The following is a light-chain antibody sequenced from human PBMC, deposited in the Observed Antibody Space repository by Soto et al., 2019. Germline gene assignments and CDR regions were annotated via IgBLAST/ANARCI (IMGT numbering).Light chain of an antibody. CDR2: DVS. Sequence: QSMLTQPASVSGSPGRSFTISCTGTRNDVGGYNYVSWYQQHPGKAPKLMIYDVSNRPSGVSNRFSGSKSGNTASLTISGLQAEDEADYYCGSYTSSRTPVVFGGGTKVTVL. J-gene: IGLJ2*01. CDR3: GSYTSSRTPVV. V-gene: IGLV2-14*01. CDR1: RNDVGGYNY.